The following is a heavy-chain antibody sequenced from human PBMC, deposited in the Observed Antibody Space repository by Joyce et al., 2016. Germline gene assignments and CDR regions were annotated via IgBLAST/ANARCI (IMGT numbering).Heavy chain of an antibody. CDR1: GFIFSTCA. CDR3: AKDFSTAMVRFDH. Sequence: EVQLLESGGGLVQPGGSLRLSCEASGFIFSTCAMSWVRQAPGKGLEWGSAISSRGGGTDYADSVKGRFTISRDNSKNTLYLQMESLRVDDTAVYYCAKDFSTAMVRFDHWGQGALVTVSS. CDR2: ISSRGGGT. D-gene: IGHD5-18*01. J-gene: IGHJ4*02. V-gene: IGHV3-23*01.